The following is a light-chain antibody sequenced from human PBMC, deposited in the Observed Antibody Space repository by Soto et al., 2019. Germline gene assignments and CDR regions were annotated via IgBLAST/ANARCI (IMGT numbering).Light chain of an antibody. V-gene: IGKV1-39*01. CDR3: QQSYSTPYT. J-gene: IGKJ2*01. CDR2: SAS. Sequence: DIQMTQSPPSLSASVGDRGTITCRTSQRISTYLNWYQQKPGKAPKLLIHSASSLESGVPSRVSGSGSGTDFTLTISSLQPEDSATYYCQQSYSTPYTFGQGTKLEIK. CDR1: QRISTY.